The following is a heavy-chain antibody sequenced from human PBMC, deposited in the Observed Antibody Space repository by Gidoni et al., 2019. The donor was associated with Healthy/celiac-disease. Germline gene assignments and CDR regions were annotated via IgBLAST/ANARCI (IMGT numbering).Heavy chain of an antibody. J-gene: IGHJ4*02. V-gene: IGHV3-23*01. CDR1: GFTLSSYA. D-gene: IGHD3-22*01. Sequence: EVQLFESGGGLVQPGGSLRLSCSASGFTLSSYAMSWVRQAPGKGLEWVSAISGSGGSTYYADSVKGRFTISRDNSKNTLYLQMNSLRAEDTAVYYCAKGDTMIVVVTAPFDYWGQGTLVTVSS. CDR2: ISGSGGST. CDR3: AKGDTMIVVVTAPFDY.